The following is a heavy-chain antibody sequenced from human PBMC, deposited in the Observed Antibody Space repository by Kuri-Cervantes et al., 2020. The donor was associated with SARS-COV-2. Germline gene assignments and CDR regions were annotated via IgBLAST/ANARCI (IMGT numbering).Heavy chain of an antibody. CDR3: AKGGVLGQTLHF. D-gene: IGHD3-16*01. J-gene: IGHJ4*02. V-gene: IGHV3-23*01. CDR2: ISESGDIT. Sequence: GGSLRLSCAASGFTFSSYAMTWVRQAPGKGLEWVSGISESGDITDYADSVKGRFTISRDSSKNTLYLQMDGLKVEDTAAYYCAKGGVLGQTLHFWGQGTLVTVSS. CDR1: GFTFSSYA.